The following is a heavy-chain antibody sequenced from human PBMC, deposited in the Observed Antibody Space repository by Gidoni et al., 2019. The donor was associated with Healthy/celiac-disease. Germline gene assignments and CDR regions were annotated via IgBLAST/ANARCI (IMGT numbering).Heavy chain of an antibody. CDR3: ARDRLSEYYGSSAFSSGENFQH. CDR1: GGTFSSYT. V-gene: IGHV1-69*08. CDR2: IIPILGVA. Sequence: QVQLVQSGAAVSKPGSTVQVSCKAAGGTFSSYTLSSARQAPGHGLEGMRRIIPILGVANSAQKYPGSVTITADKSSSTAYMELSSLRSVDTAVYSGARDRLSEYYGSSAFSSGENFQHWVRGTLGAVAS. D-gene: IGHD3-22*01. J-gene: IGHJ1*01.